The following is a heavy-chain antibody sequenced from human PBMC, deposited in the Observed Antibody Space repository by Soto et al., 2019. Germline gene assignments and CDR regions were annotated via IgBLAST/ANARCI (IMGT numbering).Heavy chain of an antibody. CDR3: ARDLLSSSSKAYYYYYGMDV. V-gene: IGHV3-33*01. CDR1: GFTFSSYG. CDR2: IWYDGSNK. Sequence: GGSLRLSCAASGFTFSSYGMHWVRQAPGKGLEWVAVIWYDGSNKYYADSVKGRFTISRDNSKNTLYLQMNSLRAEDTAVYYCARDLLSSSSKAYYYYYGMDVWGQGTTVTVSS. D-gene: IGHD6-6*01. J-gene: IGHJ6*02.